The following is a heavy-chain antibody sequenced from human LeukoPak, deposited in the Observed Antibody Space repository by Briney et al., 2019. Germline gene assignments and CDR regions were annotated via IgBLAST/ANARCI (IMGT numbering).Heavy chain of an antibody. CDR2: MSGSGGTT. Sequence: GGSLRLSCAASGFTFGPYAMSWVRQAPGKGLEWVSAMSGSGGTTFFADSVKGRFTISRDNSKNKLYLQMNSLRAEDTAVYYCAKDLRGGQSSNWRYYFDCWGQGTLVTVSS. CDR1: GFTFGPYA. D-gene: IGHD6-13*01. CDR3: AKDLRGGQSSNWRYYFDC. J-gene: IGHJ4*02. V-gene: IGHV3-23*01.